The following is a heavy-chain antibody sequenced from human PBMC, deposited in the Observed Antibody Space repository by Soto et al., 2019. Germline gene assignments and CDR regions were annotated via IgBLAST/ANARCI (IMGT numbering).Heavy chain of an antibody. J-gene: IGHJ3*02. CDR2: IKSKTDGGTT. V-gene: IGHV3-15*07. CDR1: GFTFSNAW. CDR3: TTEVAYCGGDCFPPLDAFDI. Sequence: EVQLVESGGGLVKPGGSLRLSCAASGFTFSNAWMNWVRQAPGKGLEWVGRIKSKTDGGTTDYAAPVKGRFTISRDDSINTLYLQMISLKTEDTAVYYCTTEVAYCGGDCFPPLDAFDIWGQGTMVTVSS. D-gene: IGHD2-21*02.